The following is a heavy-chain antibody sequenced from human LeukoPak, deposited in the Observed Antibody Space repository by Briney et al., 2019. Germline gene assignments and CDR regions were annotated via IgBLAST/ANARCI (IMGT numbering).Heavy chain of an antibody. CDR2: ISSSSSTI. V-gene: IGHV3-48*04. CDR1: GFTFSSYS. J-gene: IGHJ4*02. D-gene: IGHD3-10*01. CDR3: ARDRYYYGSGSYYSPGFDY. Sequence: GGSLRLSCAAYGFTFSSYSMNWVRQAPGKGLEWVSYISSSSSTIYYADSVKGRFTISRDNAKNSLYLQMNSLRAEDTAVYYCARDRYYYGSGSYYSPGFDYWGQGTLVTVSS.